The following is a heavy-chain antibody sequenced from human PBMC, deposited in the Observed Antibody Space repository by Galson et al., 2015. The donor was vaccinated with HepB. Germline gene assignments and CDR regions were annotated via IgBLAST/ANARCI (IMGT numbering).Heavy chain of an antibody. D-gene: IGHD4-11*01. V-gene: IGHV3-7*03. CDR3: AGNSQY. CDR1: GFTFNTYW. Sequence: SLRLSCAGSGFTFNTYWMNWVRQTPGKGLEWVANINPDGSAERYVDSVKGRFTISRDNAKNSLYLQMNSLRAEDTAVYYCAGNSQYWGQGILVTVSS. CDR2: INPDGSAE. J-gene: IGHJ1*01.